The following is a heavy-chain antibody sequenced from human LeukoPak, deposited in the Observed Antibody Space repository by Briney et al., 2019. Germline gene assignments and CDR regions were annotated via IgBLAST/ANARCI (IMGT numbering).Heavy chain of an antibody. V-gene: IGHV1-2*02. CDR2: INPNSGGT. J-gene: IGHJ2*01. CDR3: ARDGDYSAGYFDL. Sequence: ASVKVSCKASGYTFTGYYMHWVRQAPGQGLEWMGWINPNSGGTNYAQKFQGRVTMTRDTSIRTAYMELSRLRSDDTAVYYCARDGDYSAGYFDLWGRGTLVTVSS. CDR1: GYTFTGYY. D-gene: IGHD4-17*01.